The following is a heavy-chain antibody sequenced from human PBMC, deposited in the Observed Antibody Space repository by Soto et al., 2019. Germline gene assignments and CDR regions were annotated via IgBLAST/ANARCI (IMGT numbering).Heavy chain of an antibody. CDR3: AGGTTGETGGY. CDR2: ISAYNGNT. Sequence: QVQLVQSGAEVKKPGASVKVSCKASGYTFTSYGISWVRQAPGQGLEWMGWISAYNGNTNYAQKHQGRVTMTTDTSTCTAYRELRSRRSDDTAVYYCAGGTTGETGGYWGQGTLVTVSS. V-gene: IGHV1-18*01. J-gene: IGHJ4*02. CDR1: GYTFTSYG. D-gene: IGHD4-17*01.